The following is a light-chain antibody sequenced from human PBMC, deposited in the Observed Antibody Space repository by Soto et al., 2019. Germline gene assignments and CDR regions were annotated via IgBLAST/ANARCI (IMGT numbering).Light chain of an antibody. J-gene: IGLJ1*01. CDR3: CSYARGSTYV. CDR1: SSDVGNYNL. CDR2: EDT. Sequence: QSVLTQPASVSGSPGQSITISCTGTSSDVGNYNLVSWYQHHPGKAPKLMIYEDTKRPSGVSDRFSGSKSGNTASLTISGLQAEDEAHYYCCSYARGSTYVFGTGTKLTVL. V-gene: IGLV2-23*01.